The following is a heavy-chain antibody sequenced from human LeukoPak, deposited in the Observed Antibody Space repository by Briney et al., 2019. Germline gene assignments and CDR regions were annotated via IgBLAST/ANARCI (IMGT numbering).Heavy chain of an antibody. Sequence: ASVRVSCKASGYSFSDYGVSWVRQAPGQGLEWMGWINPDNGNTKYAQNVQGRISMTTDKSTTTAYMELRTLRSDDTAVYLCARESDATNWGLFDYWGQGTLVTVSS. V-gene: IGHV1-18*01. D-gene: IGHD7-27*01. CDR1: GYSFSDYG. J-gene: IGHJ4*02. CDR2: INPDNGNT. CDR3: ARESDATNWGLFDY.